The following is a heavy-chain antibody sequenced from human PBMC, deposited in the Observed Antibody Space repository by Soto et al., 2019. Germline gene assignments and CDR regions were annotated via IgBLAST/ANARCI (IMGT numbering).Heavy chain of an antibody. V-gene: IGHV3-33*01. CDR2: IWYDGSNK. CDR1: GFTFSSYG. J-gene: IGHJ1*01. CDR3: ARDPFERSLMGIAAAA. Sequence: PXGSLRLSCAASGFTFSSYGMHWVRQAPGRGLEWVAVIWYDGSNKYYADSVKGRFTISRDNSKNTLYLQMNSLRAEDTAVYYCARDPFERSLMGIAAAARGQGTLVTVSS. D-gene: IGHD6-13*01.